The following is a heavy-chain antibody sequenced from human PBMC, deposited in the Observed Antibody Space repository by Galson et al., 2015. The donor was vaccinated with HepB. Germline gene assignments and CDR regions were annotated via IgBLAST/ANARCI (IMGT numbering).Heavy chain of an antibody. J-gene: IGHJ5*02. CDR3: ARQYCSSTSCYTQNWFDP. D-gene: IGHD2-2*02. V-gene: IGHV4-39*01. CDR1: GGSISSSSYY. CDR2: IYYSGST. Sequence: ETLSLTCTVSGGSISSSSYYWGWIRQPPGKGLEWIGSIYYSGSTYYNPSLKSRVTISVDTSKNQFSLKLSSVTAADTAVYYCARQYCSSTSCYTQNWFDPWGQGTLVTVSS.